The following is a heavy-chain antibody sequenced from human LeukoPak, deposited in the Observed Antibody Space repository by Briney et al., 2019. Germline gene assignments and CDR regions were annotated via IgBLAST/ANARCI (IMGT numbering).Heavy chain of an antibody. CDR2: ISYDGNNK. V-gene: IGHV3-30-3*01. CDR3: ARLEDDY. J-gene: IGHJ4*02. CDR1: GFTFSSYA. Sequence: GGSLRLSCAASGFTFSSYAMHWVRQAPGKGLEWVAVISYDGNNKYYADSVKGRFTISRDNSKNTLYLQMNSLRAENTAVYYCARLEDDYWGQGTLVTVSS. D-gene: IGHD5-24*01.